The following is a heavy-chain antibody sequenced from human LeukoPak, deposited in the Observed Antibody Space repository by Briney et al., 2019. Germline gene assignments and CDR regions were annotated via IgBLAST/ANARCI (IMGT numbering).Heavy chain of an antibody. V-gene: IGHV3-48*01. CDR2: ISSSSSTI. CDR3: ARARVEYSSSTDLGY. CDR1: GFTFSSYS. J-gene: IGHJ4*02. D-gene: IGHD6-6*01. Sequence: GGSLRLSCAASGFTFSSYSMNWVRQAPGKGLEWVSYISSSSSTIYYADSVKGRFTISRDNAKNSLYLQMNSLRAEDTAVYYCARARVEYSSSTDLGYWGQGTLVTVSS.